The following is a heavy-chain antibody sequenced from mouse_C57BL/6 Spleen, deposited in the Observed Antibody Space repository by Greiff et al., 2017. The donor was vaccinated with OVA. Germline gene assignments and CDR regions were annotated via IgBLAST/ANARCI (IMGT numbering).Heavy chain of an antibody. CDR3: SRKCCGSSYNFDY. J-gene: IGHJ2*01. Sequence: VQLVESGPELVKPGASVKISCKASGYTFTDYYINWVKQRPGQGLEWIGWIFPGSGSTYYNEKFKGKATLTVDKSSRTAYMLLSSLTSEDSAVDFGSRKCCGSSYNFDYWGQGTTLTVSS. V-gene: IGHV1-75*01. CDR2: IFPGSGST. CDR1: GYTFTDYY. D-gene: IGHD1-1*01.